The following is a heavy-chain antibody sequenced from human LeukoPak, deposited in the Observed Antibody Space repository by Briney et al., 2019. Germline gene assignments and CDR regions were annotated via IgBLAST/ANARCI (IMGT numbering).Heavy chain of an antibody. CDR3: ARARDYCSGGSCGPYYFDY. Sequence: GASVKVSCKASGGTFSSYAISWVRQAPGQGLEWMGGIIPIFGTANYAQKLQGRVTITTDESTSTAYMELSSLRSEDTAVYYCARARDYCSGGSCGPYYFDYWGQGTLVTVSS. J-gene: IGHJ4*02. D-gene: IGHD2-15*01. V-gene: IGHV1-69*05. CDR2: IIPIFGTA. CDR1: GGTFSSYA.